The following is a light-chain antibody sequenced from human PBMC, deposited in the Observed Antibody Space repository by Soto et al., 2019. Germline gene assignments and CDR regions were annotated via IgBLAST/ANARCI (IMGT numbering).Light chain of an antibody. Sequence: QSVLTQPASVSGSPAQSITISCTGTSSDVGGYNYVFWYQHPPGKAPKLMIYDVTNRPSGVSNRFSGSKSGNTASLTISGLQAEDEADYYCTSYTSSSTYVFGTGTKVTVL. V-gene: IGLV2-14*03. CDR2: DVT. J-gene: IGLJ1*01. CDR3: TSYTSSSTYV. CDR1: SSDVGGYNY.